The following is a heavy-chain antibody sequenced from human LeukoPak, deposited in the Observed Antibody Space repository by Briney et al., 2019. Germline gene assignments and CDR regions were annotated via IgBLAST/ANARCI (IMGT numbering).Heavy chain of an antibody. J-gene: IGHJ4*02. CDR1: GGTFSSYA. Sequence: SVKVSCKASGGTFSSYAISWVRQAPGQGLEWMGGIIPIFGTANYAQKFQGRVTITADKSTSTAYMELSSLRSEDTAVYYCATYYYGSGSYQLTYWGQGTLVTVSS. CDR2: IIPIFGTA. CDR3: ATYYYGSGSYQLTY. V-gene: IGHV1-69*06. D-gene: IGHD3-10*01.